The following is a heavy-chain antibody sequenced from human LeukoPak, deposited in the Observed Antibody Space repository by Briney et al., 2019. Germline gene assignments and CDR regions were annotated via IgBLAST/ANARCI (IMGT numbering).Heavy chain of an antibody. CDR1: GGSISSHY. J-gene: IGHJ4*02. Sequence: SETLSLTCTVSGGSISSHYWSWIRQPPGKRLEWIGYIYYSGSTNYNPSLKSRVTMSTDTSKNQFSLKLTSVTAADTAVYYCARGVFSSWFYFDYWGQGALVTVSS. CDR2: IYYSGST. D-gene: IGHD6-13*01. CDR3: ARGVFSSWFYFDY. V-gene: IGHV4-59*11.